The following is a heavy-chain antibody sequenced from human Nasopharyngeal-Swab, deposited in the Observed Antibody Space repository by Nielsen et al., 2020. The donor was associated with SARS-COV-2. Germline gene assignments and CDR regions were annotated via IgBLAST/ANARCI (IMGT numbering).Heavy chain of an antibody. D-gene: IGHD6-19*01. J-gene: IGHJ4*02. CDR3: ARGGYSSGWVVY. Sequence: SETLSLTCTVSGSSISSGYYWGWIRQPPGKGLEWIGSIYHSGSTYYNPSLKSRVTISVDTSKNQFSLKLSSVTAADTAVYYCARGGYSSGWVVYSGQGTLVTVSS. CDR1: GSSISSGYY. CDR2: IYHSGST. V-gene: IGHV4-38-2*02.